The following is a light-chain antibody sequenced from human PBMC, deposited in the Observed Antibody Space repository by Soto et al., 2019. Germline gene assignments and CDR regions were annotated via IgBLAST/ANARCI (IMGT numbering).Light chain of an antibody. CDR2: ENN. V-gene: IGLV1-40*01. CDR1: SSNIGAGYE. J-gene: IGLJ1*01. Sequence: QSVLTQPPSVSEAPGQRVTISCTGSSSNIGAGYEAHWYQQVPGTAPKLLIYENNKRPSGVTDRFSGSKSGTSASLAVTGLQDEDEDDYYCQPYDSSLGGYVFGTGTKVTVL. CDR3: QPYDSSLGGYV.